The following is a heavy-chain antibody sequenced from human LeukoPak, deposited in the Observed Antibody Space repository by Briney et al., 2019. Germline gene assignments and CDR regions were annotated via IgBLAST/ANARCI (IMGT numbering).Heavy chain of an antibody. CDR1: GFTVSSNY. CDR2: IYYSGST. CDR3: VRSLRFFDWLPPPDWFDP. V-gene: IGHV4-38-2*01. J-gene: IGHJ5*02. Sequence: GSLRLSCAASGFTVSSNYMSWVRQPPGKGLEWIGSIYYSGSTYYNPSLKSRVTISVDTSKNQFSLNLSSVTAADTAIYYCVRSLRFFDWLPPPDWFDPWGQGNLVTVSS. D-gene: IGHD3-9*01.